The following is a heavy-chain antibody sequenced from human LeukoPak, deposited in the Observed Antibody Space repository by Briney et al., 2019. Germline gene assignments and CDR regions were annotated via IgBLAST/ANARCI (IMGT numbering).Heavy chain of an antibody. V-gene: IGHV3-33*01. Sequence: PGGSLRLSCAASGFTFSSYGMHWVRQAPGKGLEWVAVIWYDGSNKYYADSVKGRFTISRDNSKNTLYLQMNSLRAEDTAVYCCARDSSVGYFDLWGRGTLVTVSS. CDR1: GFTFSSYG. J-gene: IGHJ2*01. CDR3: ARDSSVGYFDL. CDR2: IWYDGSNK. D-gene: IGHD6-25*01.